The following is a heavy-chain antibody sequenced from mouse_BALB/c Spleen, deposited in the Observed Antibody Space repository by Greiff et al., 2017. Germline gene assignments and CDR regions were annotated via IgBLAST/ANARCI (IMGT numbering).Heavy chain of an antibody. V-gene: IGHV2-2*02. CDR3: ARLAESYWCFDD. D-gene: IGHD1-1*01. Sequence: VQLQESGPGLVQPSQSLSITCTASGFSLTSYGVHWVRQSPGKGLEWLGVIWSGGSTDYNAAVISRLTISKDNSKCHVFFKMNSLQANDNAIYYCARLAESYWCFDDWGAGTTVTVSA. CDR1: GFSLTSYG. J-gene: IGHJ1*01. CDR2: IWSGGST.